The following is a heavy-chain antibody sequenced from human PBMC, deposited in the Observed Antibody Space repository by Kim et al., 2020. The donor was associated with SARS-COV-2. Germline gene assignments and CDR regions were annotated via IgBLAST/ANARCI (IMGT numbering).Heavy chain of an antibody. V-gene: IGHV3-23*01. CDR1: GFIFSTYD. CDR2: VTRDGST. D-gene: IGHD1-1*01. J-gene: IGHJ4*02. CDR3: AREPARRADY. Sequence: GGSLRLSCAASGFIFSTYDMSWVRQAPGKGLEWISAVTRDGSTFYADSVKGRFTISRDNSKNMLFLQMDSLKIKDTAVYYCAREPARRADYWGQGTLVTV.